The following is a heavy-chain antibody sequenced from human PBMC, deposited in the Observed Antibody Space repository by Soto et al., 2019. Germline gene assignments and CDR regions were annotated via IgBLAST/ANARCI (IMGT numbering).Heavy chain of an antibody. Sequence: SATLSLTCTVSGGSISSYYWSWIRQSPGKGLEWIGYISYSGSTEYNPSLKSRVTISVDTSKNQFSLKLSSVTAADTAVYYCARHLSTTAAPLPFDYWGQGTLVTVSS. CDR2: ISYSGST. CDR1: GGSISSYY. CDR3: ARHLSTTAAPLPFDY. D-gene: IGHD1-1*01. V-gene: IGHV4-59*08. J-gene: IGHJ4*02.